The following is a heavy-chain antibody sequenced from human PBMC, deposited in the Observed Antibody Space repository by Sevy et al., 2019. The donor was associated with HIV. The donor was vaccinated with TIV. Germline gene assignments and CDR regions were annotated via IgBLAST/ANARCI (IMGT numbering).Heavy chain of an antibody. D-gene: IGHD3-10*01. CDR1: GLTFSSYA. J-gene: IGHJ4*02. CDR2: ISGSGGST. Sequence: GGSLRLSCAASGLTFSSYAMSWVRQAPGKGLEWVSAISGSGGSTYYADSVKGRFTISRDNSKNTLYLQMNSLRAEDTAVYYCAKADYYGSGSYGYFDYWGQGTLVTVSS. V-gene: IGHV3-23*01. CDR3: AKADYYGSGSYGYFDY.